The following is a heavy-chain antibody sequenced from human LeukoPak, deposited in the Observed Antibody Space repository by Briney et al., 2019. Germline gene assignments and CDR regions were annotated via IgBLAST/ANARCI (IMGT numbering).Heavy chain of an antibody. D-gene: IGHD6-13*01. CDR1: GFNFSSYW. Sequence: GGSLRLLCAASGFNFSSYWMHWVRQAPGKGLVWVSRINTDGSSTSYADSVKGRFTISRDNAKNTLYLQMNSLRAEDTAVYYCARESGIAAALGLWGQGTLVTVSS. CDR2: INTDGSST. CDR3: ARESGIAAALGL. J-gene: IGHJ4*02. V-gene: IGHV3-74*01.